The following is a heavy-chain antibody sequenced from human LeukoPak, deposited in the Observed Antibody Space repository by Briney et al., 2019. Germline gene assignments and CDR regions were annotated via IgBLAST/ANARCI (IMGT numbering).Heavy chain of an antibody. CDR2: ISGSGGST. CDR3: ARDKVRGQVDY. D-gene: IGHD3-10*01. J-gene: IGHJ4*02. V-gene: IGHV3-23*01. Sequence: GGSLRLSCAASGFTFSSYAMNWVRQAPGKGLEWVSTISGSGGSTYYADSVKGRFTVSRDNSKNTLYLQMNSLRAEDTAVYYCARDKVRGQVDYWGQGTLVTVSS. CDR1: GFTFSSYA.